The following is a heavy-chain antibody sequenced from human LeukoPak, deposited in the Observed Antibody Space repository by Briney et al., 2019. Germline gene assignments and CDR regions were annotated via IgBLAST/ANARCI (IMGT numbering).Heavy chain of an antibody. V-gene: IGHV4-31*03. CDR2: IYCSGST. J-gene: IGHJ5*02. Sequence: SQTLSLTCTVSGGSISSGGYYWSWIRQHPGKGLEWIGYIYCSGSTYYNPSLKSRVTISVDTSKNQFSLKLSSVTAADTAVYYCARTYALNWFDPWGQGTLVTVSS. CDR3: ARTYALNWFDP. CDR1: GGSISSGGYY. D-gene: IGHD3-16*01.